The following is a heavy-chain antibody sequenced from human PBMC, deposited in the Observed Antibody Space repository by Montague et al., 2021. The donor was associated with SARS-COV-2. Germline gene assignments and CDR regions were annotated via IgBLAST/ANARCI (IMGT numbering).Heavy chain of an antibody. Sequence: SETLSLTCAVYGGSFSGYYWTWIRQSPRKGLERIAEISHSGTTNYNFNPSLRSRVTISVDTSKSQFSLKLSSVTAADTGVYYCARSDPQTLTLIGLRGKSASDYWGQGTLVTVSS. V-gene: IGHV4-34*01. CDR1: GGSFSGYY. CDR3: ARSDPQTLTLIGLRGKSASDY. D-gene: IGHD4-23*01. J-gene: IGHJ4*02. CDR2: ISHSGTT.